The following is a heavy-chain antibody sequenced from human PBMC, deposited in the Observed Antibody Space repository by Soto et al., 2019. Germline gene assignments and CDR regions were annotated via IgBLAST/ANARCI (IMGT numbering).Heavy chain of an antibody. D-gene: IGHD2-2*02. CDR2: ISYDGSNK. Sequence: GSLRLSCAASGFTFSSYGMHWVRQAPGKGLEWVAVISYDGSNKYYADSVKGRFTISRDNSKNTLYLQMNSLRAEDTAVYYCSKDGCSSTSCYNGYFDYWGQGTLVTVSS. J-gene: IGHJ4*02. CDR3: SKDGCSSTSCYNGYFDY. V-gene: IGHV3-30*18. CDR1: GFTFSSYG.